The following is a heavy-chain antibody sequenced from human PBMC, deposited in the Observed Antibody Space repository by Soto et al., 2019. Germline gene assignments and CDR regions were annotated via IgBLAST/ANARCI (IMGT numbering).Heavy chain of an antibody. CDR3: ARDVGIAAAYNRFEP. V-gene: IGHV3-23*01. CDR1: GFTVSSYA. D-gene: IGHD6-13*01. Sequence: XESLSLSCAASGFTVSSYARSWVRQAPGKGLEWVSAISGSGGSTYYADSVKGRFTISRDNSKNTLYLQMNSLRAEDTAVYYCARDVGIAAAYNRFEPWGQGRLVT. CDR2: ISGSGGST. J-gene: IGHJ5*02.